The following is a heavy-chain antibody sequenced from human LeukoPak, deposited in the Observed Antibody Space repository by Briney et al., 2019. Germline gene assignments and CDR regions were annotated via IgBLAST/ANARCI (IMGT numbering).Heavy chain of an antibody. CDR1: GFTFSSYG. Sequence: PGRSLRLSCAASGFTFSSYGMHWVRQAPGKGLEWVAVIWYDGSNKYYADSVKGRFTISRDNSKNTLYLQMNSLRAEDTAVYYCAKDRHRVAAAGLFDYWGQGTLVTVSS. D-gene: IGHD6-13*01. V-gene: IGHV3-33*06. J-gene: IGHJ4*02. CDR2: IWYDGSNK. CDR3: AKDRHRVAAAGLFDY.